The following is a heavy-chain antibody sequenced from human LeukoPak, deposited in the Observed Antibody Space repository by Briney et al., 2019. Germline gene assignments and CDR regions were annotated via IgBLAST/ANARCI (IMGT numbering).Heavy chain of an antibody. CDR2: IYYSGST. V-gene: IGHV4-39*07. CDR1: GGSISSSSYY. D-gene: IGHD5-18*01. Sequence: SETLSLTCTVSGGSISSSSYYWGWIRQPPGKGLEWIGSIYYSGSTYYNPSLKSRVTISVDTSKNQFSLKLSSVTTADTAVYYCARDRYSYGLGLVDYWGQGTLVTVSS. CDR3: ARDRYSYGLGLVDY. J-gene: IGHJ4*02.